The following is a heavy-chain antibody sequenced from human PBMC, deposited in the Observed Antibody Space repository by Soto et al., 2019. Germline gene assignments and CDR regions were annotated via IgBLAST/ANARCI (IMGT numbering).Heavy chain of an antibody. CDR3: ARELKAGDAFDI. V-gene: IGHV1-69*13. Sequence: SVKVSCKASGGTFSSYAMSRLRQAPGQGLEWMGGIIPIFGTANYAQKFQGRVTITADESTSTAYMELSSLRSEDTAVYYCARELKAGDAFDIWGQGTMVTVS. CDR2: IIPIFGTA. CDR1: GGTFSSYA. J-gene: IGHJ3*02. D-gene: IGHD6-19*01.